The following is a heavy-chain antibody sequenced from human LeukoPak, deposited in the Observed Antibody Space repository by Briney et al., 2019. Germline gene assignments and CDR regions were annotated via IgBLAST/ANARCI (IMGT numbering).Heavy chain of an antibody. CDR3: ARGSGFWRGFDY. CDR2: INHSGST. V-gene: IGHV4-34*01. CDR1: GGSFSGYY. Sequence: SETLSLTCAVYGGSFSGYYWSWIRQPPGKGLEWIGEINHSGSTNYNPSPKSRVTISVDTSKNQFSLKLSSVTAADTAVYYCARGSGFWRGFDYWGRGTLVTVSS. D-gene: IGHD3-3*01. J-gene: IGHJ4*02.